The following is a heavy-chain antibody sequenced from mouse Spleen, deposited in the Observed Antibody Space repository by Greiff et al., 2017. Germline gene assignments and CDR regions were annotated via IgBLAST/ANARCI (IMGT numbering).Heavy chain of an antibody. J-gene: IGHJ4*01. CDR1: GYTFTDYY. D-gene: IGHD2-1*01. CDR2: IYPGRGIT. V-gene: IGHV1-55*01. CDR3: SVYYGNYGAMDY. Sequence: QVQLQQSGAELVRPGASVKLSCTASGYTFTDYYINWVKQRTGQGLEWIGDIYPGRGITNYNEKFESKATLTLDTSSSTAYMQLSSLTSEDSAIYYCSVYYGNYGAMDYWGQGTSVTVSS.